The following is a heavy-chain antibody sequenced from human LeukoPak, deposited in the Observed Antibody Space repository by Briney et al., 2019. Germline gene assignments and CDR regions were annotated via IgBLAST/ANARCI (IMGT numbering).Heavy chain of an antibody. Sequence: NPGGSLRLSCTASGFTFGDYAMSWFRQAPGKGLEWVGFIRSKAYGGTTEYAASVKGRFTISRDDSKSIAYLQMNSLKTEDTAVYYCAINGCYRGVCDFDVWGQGTMVTVSS. CDR3: AINGCYRGVCDFDV. V-gene: IGHV3-49*05. CDR1: GFTFGDYA. J-gene: IGHJ3*01. CDR2: IRSKAYGGTT. D-gene: IGHD2-21*01.